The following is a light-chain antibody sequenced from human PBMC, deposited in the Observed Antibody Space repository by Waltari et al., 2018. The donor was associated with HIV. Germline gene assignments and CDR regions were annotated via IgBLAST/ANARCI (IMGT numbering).Light chain of an antibody. Sequence: QSALTQPASVSGSPGQSITISCTGTSSDVGSYNLVSWYQQPPGKAPKPMIYEVSKRPSGVSNRVSGSKSGNTASLTISGLQAEDEADYYCCSYAGSSTWVFGGGTKLTVL. CDR2: EVS. CDR3: CSYAGSSTWV. J-gene: IGLJ3*02. V-gene: IGLV2-23*02. CDR1: SSDVGSYNL.